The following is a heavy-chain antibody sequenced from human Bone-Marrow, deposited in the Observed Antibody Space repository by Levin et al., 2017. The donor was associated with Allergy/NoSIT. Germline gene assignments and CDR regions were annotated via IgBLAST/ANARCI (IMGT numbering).Heavy chain of an antibody. J-gene: IGHJ5*02. CDR1: GFTFSGSA. V-gene: IGHV3-73*01. CDR2: IRSKANNYAT. CDR3: TRPKDYGDYEASGYNWFDP. Sequence: PGGSLRLSCAASGFTFSGSAMHWVRQASGKGLEWVGRIRSKANNYATAYAASVKGRFTISRDDSKSTAYLQMNSLKTEDTAVYYCTRPKDYGDYEASGYNWFDPWGQGTLVTVSS. D-gene: IGHD4-17*01.